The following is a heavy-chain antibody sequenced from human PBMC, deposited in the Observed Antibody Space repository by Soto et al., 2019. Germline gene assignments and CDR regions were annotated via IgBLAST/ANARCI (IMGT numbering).Heavy chain of an antibody. CDR3: VTWADAADEDYFHH. D-gene: IGHD3-16*01. J-gene: IGHJ1*01. V-gene: IGHV3-7*01. CDR1: GFRFTSSW. CDR2: INQNGGQK. Sequence: GGSLRLSFAACGFRFTSSWMSWVRQAPGKGLEWVAHINQNGGQKYYVDSAKGRFTISRDNAKTSLYLQMNSLRVEDTAVFYCVTWADAADEDYFHHWGQGTLVTVSS.